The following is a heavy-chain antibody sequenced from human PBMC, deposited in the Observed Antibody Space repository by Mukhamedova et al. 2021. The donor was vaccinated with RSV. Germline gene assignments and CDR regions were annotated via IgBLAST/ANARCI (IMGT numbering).Heavy chain of an antibody. CDR2: ISGSGSYI. D-gene: IGHD6-25*01. J-gene: IGHJ5*02. V-gene: IGHV3-21*06. CDR3: ARDFGVAADRGWFDP. Sequence: GLEWVSSISGSGSYIYYADSMKGRFTISRDNAKNSLFLFMNSLRADDTAIYYYARDFGVAADRGWFDPWGQGTLVTVSS.